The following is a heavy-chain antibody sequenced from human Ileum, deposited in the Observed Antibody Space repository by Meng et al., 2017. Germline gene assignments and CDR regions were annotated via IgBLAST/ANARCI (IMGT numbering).Heavy chain of an antibody. CDR3: ARGGPWFDP. J-gene: IGHJ5*02. V-gene: IGHV4-34*01. CDR1: GGEFSWYY. CDR2: INHSGST. Sequence: VELEQWGSGPFNPSGALSLSGPVYGGEFSWYYWSWFRQPPGKWLEWIGEINHSGSTNYIPYLKSRVTISVDTSKNQFSLKLSSATAADTAVYYWARGGPWFDPWGQGTLVTVSS.